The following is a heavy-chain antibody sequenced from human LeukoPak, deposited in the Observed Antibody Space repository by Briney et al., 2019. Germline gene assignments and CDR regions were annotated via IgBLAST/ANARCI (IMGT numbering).Heavy chain of an antibody. V-gene: IGHV1-46*01. CDR2: INPSGGST. CDR3: ATGIWFGPRGYYYYYMDV. J-gene: IGHJ6*03. CDR1: GYTFTSYY. Sequence: ASVKVSCKASGYTFTSYYMHWVRQAPGQGLEWMGIINPSGGSTSYAQKFQGRVTMTRDMSTSTVYMELSSLGSEDTAVYYCATGIWFGPRGYYYYYMDVWGKGTTVTVSS. D-gene: IGHD3-10*01.